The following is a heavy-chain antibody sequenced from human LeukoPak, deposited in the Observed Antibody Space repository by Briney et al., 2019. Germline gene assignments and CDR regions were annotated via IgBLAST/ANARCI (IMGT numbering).Heavy chain of an antibody. CDR3: ARRGYFDWSIPT. D-gene: IGHD3-9*01. CDR1: GGSFSGYY. Sequence: SETLSLTCAVYGGSFSGYYWSWIRQPPGKGLEWIGEINHSGSTNYNPSLKSRVTISVDTSKNQFSLKLSSVTAADTAVYYCARRGYFDWSIPTWGQGTLVTVSS. CDR2: INHSGST. V-gene: IGHV4-34*01. J-gene: IGHJ4*02.